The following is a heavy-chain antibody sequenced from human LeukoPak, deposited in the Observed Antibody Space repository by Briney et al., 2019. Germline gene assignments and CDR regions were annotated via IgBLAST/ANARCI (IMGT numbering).Heavy chain of an antibody. J-gene: IGHJ4*02. CDR3: AKQVLGDYAFFDY. V-gene: IGHV3-23*01. Sequence: GGSLRLSCAASGFTSSSYAMSWVRQAPGKGLEWVSAISGSGGSTYYADSVKGRFTISRDNSKNTLYLQMNSLRAEDTAVYYCAKQVLGDYAFFDYWGQGTLVTVSS. CDR1: GFTSSSYA. D-gene: IGHD4-17*01. CDR2: ISGSGGST.